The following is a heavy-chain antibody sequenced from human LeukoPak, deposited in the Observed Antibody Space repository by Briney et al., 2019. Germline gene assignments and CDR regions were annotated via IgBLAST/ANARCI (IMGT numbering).Heavy chain of an antibody. CDR3: AKETRGSYSDY. D-gene: IGHD5-12*01. CDR1: GFTFSTYA. V-gene: IGHV3-23*01. J-gene: IGHJ4*02. CDR2: ISGSGGDT. Sequence: GGSLRLSCAASGFTFSTYAMSWVRQAPGKGLEWVSSISGSGGDTHYADSVKGRFTISRDNSKNTLYLQMNSLRAEDTAVYYCAKETRGSYSDYWGQGTLVTVSS.